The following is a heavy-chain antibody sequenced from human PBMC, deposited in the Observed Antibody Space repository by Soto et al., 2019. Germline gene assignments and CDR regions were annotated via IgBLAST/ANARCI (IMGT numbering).Heavy chain of an antibody. Sequence: ASVKVSCKASGGTFSSYAISWVRQAPGQGLEWMGGIIPIFGTANYAQKFQGRVTITADESTSTAYVELSSLRSEDTAVYYCARDPAGRIAVAGTGWFDPWGQGTLVTVSS. V-gene: IGHV1-69*13. CDR2: IIPIFGTA. CDR3: ARDPAGRIAVAGTGWFDP. CDR1: GGTFSSYA. D-gene: IGHD6-19*01. J-gene: IGHJ5*02.